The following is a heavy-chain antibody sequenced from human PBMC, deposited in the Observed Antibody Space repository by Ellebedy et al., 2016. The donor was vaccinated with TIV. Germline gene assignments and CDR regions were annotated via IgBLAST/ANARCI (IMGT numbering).Heavy chain of an antibody. CDR3: VRGRLYYFDSSGPSCYFDS. CDR2: INYSGRT. CDR1: GGGSFSGYL. D-gene: IGHD3-22*01. V-gene: IGHV4-34*01. Sequence: GSLRLXXAIYGGGSFSGYLWSWIRQPPGKGLEWIGDINYSGRTNYNPSLKSRVTISIDTSKSQFSLKLISVTAADTAVYYCVRGRLYYFDSSGPSCYFDSWGPGTLVTVSA. J-gene: IGHJ4*02.